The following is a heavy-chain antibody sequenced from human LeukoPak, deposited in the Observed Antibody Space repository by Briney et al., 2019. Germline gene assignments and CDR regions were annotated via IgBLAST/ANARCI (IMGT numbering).Heavy chain of an antibody. V-gene: IGHV3-21*01. Sequence: TGGSLRLSCAASGFTFSSYSMNWVRQAPGKGLEWVSSISSSSSYIYYADSVKGRFTISRDNAKNSLYLQMNSLRAEDTAVYYCARAAANYYYYYMDVWGKGTTVTVSS. CDR1: GFTFSSYS. D-gene: IGHD6-25*01. J-gene: IGHJ6*03. CDR3: ARAAANYYYYYMDV. CDR2: ISSSSSYI.